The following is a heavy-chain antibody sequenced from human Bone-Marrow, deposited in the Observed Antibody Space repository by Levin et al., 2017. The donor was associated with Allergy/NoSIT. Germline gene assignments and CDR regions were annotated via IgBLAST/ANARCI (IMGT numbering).Heavy chain of an antibody. V-gene: IGHV1-2*02. CDR3: ARDPRSRGVRVQTGWFDP. CDR2: INPNSGGT. Sequence: GESLKISCKASGYTFTGYYMHWVRQAPGQGLEWMGWINPNSGGTNYAQKFQGRVTMTRDTSISTAYMELSRLRSDDTAVYYCARDPRSRGVRVQTGWFDPWGQGTLVTVSS. J-gene: IGHJ5*02. D-gene: IGHD3-10*01. CDR1: GYTFTGYY.